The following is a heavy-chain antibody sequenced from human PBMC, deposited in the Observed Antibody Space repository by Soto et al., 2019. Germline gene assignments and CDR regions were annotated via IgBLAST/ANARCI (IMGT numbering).Heavy chain of an antibody. D-gene: IGHD2-15*01. CDR2: IYYSGST. CDR3: ARRGCGGSCYSHDAFDI. CDR1: GGSISSYY. Sequence: PSETLSLTCTVSGGSISSYYWSWIRQPPGKGLEWIGYIYYSGSTNHNPSLKSRVTISVDTSKNQFSLKLSSVTAADTAVYYCARRGCGGSCYSHDAFDIWGQGTMVTVSS. V-gene: IGHV4-59*08. J-gene: IGHJ3*02.